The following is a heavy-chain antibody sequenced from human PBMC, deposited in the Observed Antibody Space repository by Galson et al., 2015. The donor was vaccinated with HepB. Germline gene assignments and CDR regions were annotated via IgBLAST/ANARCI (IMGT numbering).Heavy chain of an antibody. D-gene: IGHD5-18*01. CDR3: AKLLHLGYSYGDYFDY. J-gene: IGHJ4*02. V-gene: IGHV3-23*01. Sequence: SLRLSCAASGFTFSSYAMSWVRQAPGKGLEWVSGISGSGGSIYYADSVKGRFTISRDNSKNTMYLQMNSLRAEDTAVYYCAKLLHLGYSYGDYFDYWGQGTLVTVSS. CDR1: GFTFSSYA. CDR2: ISGSGGSI.